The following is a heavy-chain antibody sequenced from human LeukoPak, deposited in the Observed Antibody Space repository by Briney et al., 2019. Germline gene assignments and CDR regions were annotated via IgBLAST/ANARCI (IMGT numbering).Heavy chain of an antibody. CDR3: VGEKSFFGEAI. D-gene: IGHD3-10*01. V-gene: IGHV4-59*01. J-gene: IGHJ3*02. CDR2: MFYSGTT. Sequence: SETLSLTCTVSGVSITTYYWNWVRQPPGKGLEWIGHMFYSGTTSCNPSLKSRVAISVDTFKSRVSLTVTSVTAADTAVYYCVGEKSFFGEAIWSQGTLVTVSS. CDR1: GVSITTYY.